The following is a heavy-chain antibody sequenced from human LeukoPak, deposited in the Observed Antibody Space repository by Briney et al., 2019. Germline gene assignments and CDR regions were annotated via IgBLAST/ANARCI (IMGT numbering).Heavy chain of an antibody. D-gene: IGHD5-12*01. CDR3: ARDRSRLRLNDAFDI. Sequence: GASVKVSCKAPGGTFSSYAISWVRQAPGQGLEWMGGIIPIFGTANYAQKFQGRVTITADESTSTAYMELSSLRSEDTAVYYCARDRSRLRLNDAFDIWGQGTMVTVSS. J-gene: IGHJ3*02. V-gene: IGHV1-69*13. CDR2: IIPIFGTA. CDR1: GGTFSSYA.